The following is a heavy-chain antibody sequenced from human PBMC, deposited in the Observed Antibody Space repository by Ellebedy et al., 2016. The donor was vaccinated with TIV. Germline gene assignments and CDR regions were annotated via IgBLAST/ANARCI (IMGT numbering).Heavy chain of an antibody. CDR3: ARGGSYLAFHY. Sequence: GGSLRLSXAASGFTFSGSAMHWVRQASGKELEWVGRIRSKTNSYATAYAASVKGRFTISRDDSKNTAYLQMNSLKTEDTAVYYCARGGSYLAFHYWGQGTLVTVSS. J-gene: IGHJ4*02. CDR1: GFTFSGSA. D-gene: IGHD1-26*01. CDR2: IRSKTNSYAT. V-gene: IGHV3-73*01.